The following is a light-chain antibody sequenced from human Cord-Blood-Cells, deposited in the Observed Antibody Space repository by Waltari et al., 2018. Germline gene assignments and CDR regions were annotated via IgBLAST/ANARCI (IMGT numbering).Light chain of an antibody. Sequence: QSALTQPPSASGSPGQSVTISCTGTSSDVGVYNYVSWYQQHPGKAPKLMIYEVSKRPSGVPGRFSGSKSGNTASLTVSGLQAEDEADYYCSSYAGSNNFVVFGGGTKLTVL. V-gene: IGLV2-8*01. J-gene: IGLJ2*01. CDR2: EVS. CDR1: SSDVGVYNY. CDR3: SSYAGSNNFVV.